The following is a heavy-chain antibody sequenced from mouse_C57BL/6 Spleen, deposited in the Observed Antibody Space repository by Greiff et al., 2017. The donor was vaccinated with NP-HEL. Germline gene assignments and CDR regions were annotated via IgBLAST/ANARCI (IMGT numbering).Heavy chain of an antibody. Sequence: QVQLQQPGAELVMPGASVKLSCKASGYTFTSYWMHWVKQRPGQGLEWIGEIDPSDSYTNYNQKFKGKSTLTVDKSSSTAYMQLSSLTSEDSAVYYCARTYSNWGYAMDYWGQGTSVTVSS. V-gene: IGHV1-69*01. CDR1: GYTFTSYW. J-gene: IGHJ4*01. CDR2: IDPSDSYT. CDR3: ARTYSNWGYAMDY. D-gene: IGHD2-5*01.